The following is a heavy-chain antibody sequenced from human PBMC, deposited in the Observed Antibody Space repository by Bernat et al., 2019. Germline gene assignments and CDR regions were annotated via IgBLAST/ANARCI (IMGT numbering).Heavy chain of an antibody. D-gene: IGHD3-22*01. CDR3: ARDYYDSSGYG. Sequence: VQLVESGGGVVQPGRSLRLSCAASGFTFSSYGMHWVRQAPGKGLEWVSYISSSGSTIYYADSVKGRFTISRDNAKNSLYLQMNSLRAEDTAVYYCARDYYDSSGYGWGQGTLVTVSS. CDR2: ISSSGSTI. V-gene: IGHV3-48*04. CDR1: GFTFSSYG. J-gene: IGHJ4*02.